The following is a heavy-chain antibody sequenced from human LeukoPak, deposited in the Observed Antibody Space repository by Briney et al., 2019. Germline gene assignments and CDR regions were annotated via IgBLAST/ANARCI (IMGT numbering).Heavy chain of an antibody. CDR1: GFTFSSYT. Sequence: GGSLGLSCAASGFTFSSYTMNWVRQAPGKGLEWVSSISSSSSYIYYADSVKGRFTISRDNAKNSLYLQMNSLRAEDTAVYYCARSFSSSALDYWGQGTLVTVSS. CDR3: ARSFSSSALDY. CDR2: ISSSSSYI. D-gene: IGHD6-6*01. J-gene: IGHJ4*02. V-gene: IGHV3-21*01.